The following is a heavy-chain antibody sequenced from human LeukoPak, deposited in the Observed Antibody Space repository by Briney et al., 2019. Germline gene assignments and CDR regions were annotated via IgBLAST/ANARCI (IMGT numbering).Heavy chain of an antibody. D-gene: IGHD6-19*01. CDR2: INPSGGST. CDR1: GYTFTSYY. Sequence: EASVKVSCKASGYTFTSYYMHWVRQPPGQGLEWMGIINPSGGSTSYAQKFQGRVTMTRDTSTSTVYMELSSLRSEDMAVYYCARGSSGWYSVAYWGQGTLVTVSS. J-gene: IGHJ4*02. V-gene: IGHV1-46*01. CDR3: ARGSSGWYSVAY.